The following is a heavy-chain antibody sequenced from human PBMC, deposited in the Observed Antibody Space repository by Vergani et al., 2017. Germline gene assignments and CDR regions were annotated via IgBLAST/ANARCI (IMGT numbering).Heavy chain of an antibody. Sequence: QVQLQESGPGLVRPSETLSLTCTVPGGSLSGYYWNWIRQTPGEGLEWIGYVEDSGYFNYNPSLKTRVSMSSDTSNNQFSLMLSYVTVADTAVYYCVRSIVSRNPPDYFDNGGRGTLVNVSS. CDR3: VRSIVSRNPPDYFDN. CDR1: GGSLSGYY. D-gene: IGHD1-14*01. J-gene: IGHJ4*02. CDR2: VEDSGYF. V-gene: IGHV4-59*01.